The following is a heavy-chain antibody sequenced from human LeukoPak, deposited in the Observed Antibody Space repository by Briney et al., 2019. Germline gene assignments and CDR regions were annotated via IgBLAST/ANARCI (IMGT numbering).Heavy chain of an antibody. CDR1: GGSISSYY. V-gene: IGHV4-59*01. D-gene: IGHD1-26*01. Sequence: SETLSLTCTVSGGSISSYYWSWIRQPPGKGLERIGYIYYSGSTNYNPSLKSRVTISVDTSKNQFSLKLSSVTAADTAVYYCARGPSRGGEHFDYWGQGTLVTVSS. J-gene: IGHJ4*02. CDR3: ARGPSRGGEHFDY. CDR2: IYYSGST.